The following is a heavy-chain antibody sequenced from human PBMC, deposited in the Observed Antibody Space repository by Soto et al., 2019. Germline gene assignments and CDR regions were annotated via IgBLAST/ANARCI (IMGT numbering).Heavy chain of an antibody. CDR3: ARVSGMATSNY. CDR1: GFTFSSYA. Sequence: GGSLRLSCSASGFTFSSYAMHWVRQAPGKGLEYVSAISSNGGSTYYADSVKGRFTISRDNAKNSLYLQMNSLRAEDTAVYYCARVSGMATSNYWGQGTLVTVSS. D-gene: IGHD5-12*01. CDR2: ISSNGGST. V-gene: IGHV3-64*04. J-gene: IGHJ4*02.